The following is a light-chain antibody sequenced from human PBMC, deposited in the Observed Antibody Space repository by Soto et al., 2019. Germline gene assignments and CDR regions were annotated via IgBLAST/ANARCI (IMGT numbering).Light chain of an antibody. CDR3: QHYNSYSEA. V-gene: IGKV1-6*01. Sequence: IHMTQSPSSLTASXGDRVTIIYRVGIGMRNDLGWYQQKPGNAPKLVIYAETTLQSGVQSRFSGSGSGTEFTITISSLQPDDFATYYCQHYNSYSEAFGQGTKVE. CDR1: IGMRND. CDR2: AET. J-gene: IGKJ1*01.